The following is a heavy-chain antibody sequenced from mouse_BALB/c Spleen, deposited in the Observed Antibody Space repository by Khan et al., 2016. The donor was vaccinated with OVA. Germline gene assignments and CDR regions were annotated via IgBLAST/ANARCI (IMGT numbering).Heavy chain of an antibody. J-gene: IGHJ1*01. CDR1: GYTFTNYG. V-gene: IGHV9-3-1*01. Sequence: QIQLVQSGPELKKPGETVKLSCKASGYTFTNYGMNWVKQAPGKGLKWMGWINTYTGGPTYADDFKGRFAFSLDTSANPAYDQINDLKNEDTATYACARSASYWFCAVWGAGTTVTVSS. D-gene: IGHD6-1*01. CDR3: ARSASYWFCAV. CDR2: INTYTGGP.